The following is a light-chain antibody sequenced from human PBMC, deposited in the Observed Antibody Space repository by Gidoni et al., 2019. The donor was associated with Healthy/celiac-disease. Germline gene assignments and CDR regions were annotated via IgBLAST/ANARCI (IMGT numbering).Light chain of an antibody. CDR2: GNS. CDR3: QSYDSSLSGYVV. Sequence: QSVLTQPPSVSGAPWQRVTISCTGSSSNIGAGYDVHWYQQLPGTAPKLLIYGNSNRPAWVPDRVSGSKSGTSASLAITGLQAEDEADDYCQSYDSSLSGYVVFGGGTKLTVL. V-gene: IGLV1-40*01. CDR1: SSNIGAGYD. J-gene: IGLJ2*01.